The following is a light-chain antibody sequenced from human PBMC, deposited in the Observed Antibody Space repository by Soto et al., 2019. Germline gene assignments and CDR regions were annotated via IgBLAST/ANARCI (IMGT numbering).Light chain of an antibody. CDR3: AVWDDNLNGVV. Sequence: QSVLTQPPSVSEAPRQRVTISCSGSWSNIGNNAVNWYQQLPGKAPNLLIYYDDLLSSGVSDRFSGSKSGTSASLAISGLQSEDEADYYCAVWDDNLNGVVFGGGTKVTVL. V-gene: IGLV1-36*01. J-gene: IGLJ2*01. CDR1: WSNIGNNA. CDR2: YDD.